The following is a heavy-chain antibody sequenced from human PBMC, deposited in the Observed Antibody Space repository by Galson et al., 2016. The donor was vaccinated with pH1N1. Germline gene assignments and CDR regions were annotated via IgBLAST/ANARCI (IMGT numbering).Heavy chain of an antibody. Sequence: TLSLTCTVSGGSISSDSDYWTWIRQPAGKGLEWIGRVSGTGTTNYNPSLKSRVTISIDTSENQFSLKMASVTAADTAGYFCARESLEWLIISGHRVELNWFDSWGQGTLVTVSS. V-gene: IGHV4-61*02. CDR3: ARESLEWLIISGHRVELNWFDS. D-gene: IGHD3-3*01. CDR2: VSGTGTT. J-gene: IGHJ5*01. CDR1: GGSISSDSDY.